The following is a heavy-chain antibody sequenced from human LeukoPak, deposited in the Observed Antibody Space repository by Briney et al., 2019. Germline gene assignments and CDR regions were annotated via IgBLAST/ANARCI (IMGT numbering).Heavy chain of an antibody. Sequence: GGSLRLSCAASGFTFSSYAMSWVRQAPGKGLEWVSAISGSGGSTYYADSVKGRFTISRDNSKNTLYLQMNSLRAEDTAVYYCAKAVEYYDFWSGYYGTQVCYFDYWGQGTLVTVSS. D-gene: IGHD3-3*01. V-gene: IGHV3-23*01. CDR3: AKAVEYYDFWSGYYGTQVCYFDY. J-gene: IGHJ4*02. CDR1: GFTFSSYA. CDR2: ISGSGGST.